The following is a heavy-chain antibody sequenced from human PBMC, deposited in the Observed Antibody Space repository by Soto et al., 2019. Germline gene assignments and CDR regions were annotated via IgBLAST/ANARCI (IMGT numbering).Heavy chain of an antibody. CDR1: GGTFSSYT. Sequence: SLKASCRASGGTFSSYTISWVLQAPVQVLEWMGGIIPIFGIANYEQKFQGRVTITAGKSTSTAYMELSSLRSEDTAVYYCARGWLLTAPGLGPFDYGGQGTLVTVPQ. CDR3: ARGWLLTAPGLGPFDY. D-gene: IGHD3-16*01. J-gene: IGHJ4*02. CDR2: IIPIFGIA. V-gene: IGHV1-69*10.